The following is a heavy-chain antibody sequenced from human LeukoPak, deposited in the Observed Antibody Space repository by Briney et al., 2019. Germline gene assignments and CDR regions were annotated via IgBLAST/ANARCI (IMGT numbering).Heavy chain of an antibody. D-gene: IGHD3-10*01. CDR2: IYYSGST. CDR3: ARDAKYYYGSRTYFFFEY. Sequence: PSETLSLTCTVSSGSISSSSYYWGWIRQPPGKGLEWIGSIYYSGSTYYNPSLKSRVTMSIDTSKNQFSLKLSSITAADTAVYYCARDAKYYYGSRTYFFFEYWGQGTLLTVSS. CDR1: SGSISSSSYY. J-gene: IGHJ4*02. V-gene: IGHV4-39*07.